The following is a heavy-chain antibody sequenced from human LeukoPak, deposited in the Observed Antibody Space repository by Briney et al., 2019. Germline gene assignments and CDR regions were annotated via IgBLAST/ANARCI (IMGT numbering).Heavy chain of an antibody. CDR1: GGTFSSYA. D-gene: IGHD6-13*01. CDR2: IIPIFSTA. Sequence: SVKVSCKASGGTFSSYAISWVRQAPGQGLEWMGGIIPIFSTANYAQKFQGRVTITADESTSTAYMELSSLRSEDTAVYYCAGGYSSSWYQGTADYWGQGTLVTVSS. CDR3: AGGYSSSWYQGTADY. J-gene: IGHJ4*02. V-gene: IGHV1-69*13.